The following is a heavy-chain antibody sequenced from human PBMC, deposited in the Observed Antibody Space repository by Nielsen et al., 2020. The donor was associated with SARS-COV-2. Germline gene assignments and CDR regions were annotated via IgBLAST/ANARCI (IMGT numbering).Heavy chain of an antibody. CDR3: ARVVEQGEYYYGMDV. CDR2: IYSGGST. Sequence: VRQAPGKGLEWVSVIYSGGSTYYADSVKGRFTISRDNSKNTLYLQMNSLRAEDTAVYYCARVVEQGEYYYGMDVWGQGTTVTVSS. V-gene: IGHV3-53*01. J-gene: IGHJ6*02. D-gene: IGHD3-16*01.